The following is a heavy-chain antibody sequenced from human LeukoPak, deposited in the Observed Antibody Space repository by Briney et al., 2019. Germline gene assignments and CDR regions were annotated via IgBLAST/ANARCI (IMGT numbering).Heavy chain of an antibody. CDR2: ISGSGGST. CDR1: GVTFSSYG. D-gene: IGHD3-16*02. CDR3: AKEGGYGELSSYFDY. V-gene: IGHV3-23*01. J-gene: IGHJ4*02. Sequence: PGGSLRLSCAASGVTFSSYGMSWVRQAPGKGLEWVSAISGSGGSTYYADSVKGRFTISRDTSKNTPYLQMNSLRAEDTAVYYCAKEGGYGELSSYFDYWGQGTLVTVSS.